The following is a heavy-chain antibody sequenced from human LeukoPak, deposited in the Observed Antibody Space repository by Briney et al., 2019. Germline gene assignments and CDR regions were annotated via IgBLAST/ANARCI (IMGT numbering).Heavy chain of an antibody. CDR3: ARGDTTYFYYYMDV. Sequence: ASVKVSCKASGGTFSSYSISWVPQAPGQGLEWMGGIIPMFGTANYAQKFQGRVTITADESTNTVYMELSSLRSEDTAVYFCARGDTTYFYYYMDVWGKGTTVTVSS. J-gene: IGHJ6*03. CDR2: IIPMFGTA. CDR1: GGTFSSYS. V-gene: IGHV1-69*13. D-gene: IGHD2/OR15-2a*01.